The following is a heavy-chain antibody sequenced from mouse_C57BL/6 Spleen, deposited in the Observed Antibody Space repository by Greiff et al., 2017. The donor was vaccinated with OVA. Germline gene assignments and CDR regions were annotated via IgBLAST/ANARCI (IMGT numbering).Heavy chain of an antibody. CDR1: GFTFSSYT. CDR3: ARQDSVTGPFDY. CDR2: ISGGGGNT. V-gene: IGHV5-9*01. D-gene: IGHD2-1*01. Sequence: EVKLMESGGGLVKPGGSLKLSCAASGFTFSSYTMSWVRQTPEKRLEWVATISGGGGNTYYPDSVKGRFTISRDNAKNTLYLQLSSLRSEDTALYYCARQDSVTGPFDYWGKGTTLTVSS. J-gene: IGHJ2*01.